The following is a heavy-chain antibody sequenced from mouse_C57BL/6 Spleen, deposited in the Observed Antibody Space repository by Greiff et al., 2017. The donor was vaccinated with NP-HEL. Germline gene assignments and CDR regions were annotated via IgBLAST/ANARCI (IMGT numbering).Heavy chain of an antibody. CDR3: TADYDYDPYWYFDV. D-gene: IGHD2-4*01. CDR1: GFTFSNYW. V-gene: IGHV6-3*01. Sequence: EVQLVESGGGLVQPGGSMKLSCVASGFTFSNYWMNWVRQSPEKGLEWVAQIRLKSDNYATHYAESVKGRFTISRDDSKSSVYLQMNNLRAEDTGIYYCTADYDYDPYWYFDVWGTGTTVTVSS. J-gene: IGHJ1*03. CDR2: IRLKSDNYAT.